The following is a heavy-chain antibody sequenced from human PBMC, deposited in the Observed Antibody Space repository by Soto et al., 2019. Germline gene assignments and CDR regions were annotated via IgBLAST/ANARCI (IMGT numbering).Heavy chain of an antibody. V-gene: IGHV4-30-2*06. J-gene: IGHJ4*02. CDR2: ISHLETT. CDR3: VRGGDYDSFNI. D-gene: IGHD2-21*01. CDR1: GVTMSHGAYY. Sequence: SATLSLTCSVSGVTMSHGAYYWNWIRQSPGTGLEWLGHISHLETTYYNPSFRSRLYLCIDRTWNQFFLSLSAMIAADKAVYYYVRGGDYDSFNIWGQGIQVTVPS.